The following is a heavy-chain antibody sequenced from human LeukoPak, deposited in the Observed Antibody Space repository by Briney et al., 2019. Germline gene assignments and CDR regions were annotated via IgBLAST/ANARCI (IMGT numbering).Heavy chain of an antibody. Sequence: ASVKVSYKASGYTFTSYDINWVRQATGQGLEWMGWMNPNSGNTDYTQKFQGRVTMTRNTSISTAYMELSSLRSEDTAVYYCARGQSPYYYGSGSYGYWGQGTLVTVSS. V-gene: IGHV1-8*01. D-gene: IGHD3-10*01. CDR2: MNPNSGNT. CDR1: GYTFTSYD. J-gene: IGHJ4*02. CDR3: ARGQSPYYYGSGSYGY.